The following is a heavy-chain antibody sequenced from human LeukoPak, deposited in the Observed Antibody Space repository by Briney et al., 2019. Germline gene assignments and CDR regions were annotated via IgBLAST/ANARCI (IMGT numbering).Heavy chain of an antibody. CDR2: IYSGGST. Sequence: PGGSLRLSCAASGFTVSSNYMSWVRQAPGKGLEWVSVIYSGGSTYYADSVKGRFTISRDNSKDTLYLQMNSLRAEDTAVYYCARDLGDFGGDYWGQGTLVTVSS. CDR3: ARDLGDFGGDY. CDR1: GFTVSSNY. V-gene: IGHV3-53*01. J-gene: IGHJ4*02. D-gene: IGHD3-10*01.